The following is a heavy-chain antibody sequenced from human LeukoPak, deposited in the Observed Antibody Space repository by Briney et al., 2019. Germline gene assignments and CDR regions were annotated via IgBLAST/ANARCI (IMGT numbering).Heavy chain of an antibody. CDR3: AKRVAAAGGGDAFDI. Sequence: GGSLRLSCAASGFTVSSNYMSWIRQAPGKGLEWVSYISSSGSTIYYADSVKGRFTISRDNAKNSLYLQMNSLRAEDTAVYYCAKRVAAAGGGDAFDIWGQGTMVTVSS. D-gene: IGHD6-13*01. J-gene: IGHJ3*02. V-gene: IGHV3-11*04. CDR1: GFTVSSNY. CDR2: ISSSGSTI.